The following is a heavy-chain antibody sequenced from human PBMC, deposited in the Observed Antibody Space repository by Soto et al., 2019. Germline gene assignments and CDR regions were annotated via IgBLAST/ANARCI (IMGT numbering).Heavy chain of an antibody. CDR2: ISWNSGSI. J-gene: IGHJ6*04. D-gene: IGHD3-22*01. CDR1: GFTFDDYA. CDR3: AKDMGTQSFYDSSGSGGYYGMDV. V-gene: IGHV3-9*01. Sequence: GGSLRLSCAASGFTFDDYAMHWVRQAPGKGLEWVSGISWNSGSIGYADSVKGRFTISRDNAKNSLYLQMNSLRAEDTALYYCAKDMGTQSFYDSSGSGGYYGMDVWGKGTPVTVSS.